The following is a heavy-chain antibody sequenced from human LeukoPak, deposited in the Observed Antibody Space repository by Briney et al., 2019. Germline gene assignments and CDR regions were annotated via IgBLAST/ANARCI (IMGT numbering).Heavy chain of an antibody. J-gene: IGHJ4*02. CDR3: AKDLYGDYAGPLDY. Sequence: PGGPLRLSCAASGFTVSSNYMSWVRQAPGKGLEWVSGISWNSGSIGYADSVKGRFTISRDNAKNSLYLQMNSLRAEDTALYYCAKDLYGDYAGPLDYWGQGTLVTVSS. V-gene: IGHV3-9*01. D-gene: IGHD4-17*01. CDR2: ISWNSGSI. CDR1: GFTVSSNY.